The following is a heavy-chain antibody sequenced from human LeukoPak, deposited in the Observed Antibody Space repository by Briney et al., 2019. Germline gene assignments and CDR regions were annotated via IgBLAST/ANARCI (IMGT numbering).Heavy chain of an antibody. CDR2: IYYSGGT. CDR3: AREVTVLNWFDP. V-gene: IGHV4-30-4*08. Sequence: SETLSLTCTVSGGSISSSSYYWGWIRQPPGKGLEWIGYIYYSGGTYYNPSLKSRVTISVDTSKNQFSLKLSSVTAADTAVYYCAREVTVLNWFDPWGQGTLVTVSS. D-gene: IGHD4-11*01. CDR1: GGSISSSSYY. J-gene: IGHJ5*02.